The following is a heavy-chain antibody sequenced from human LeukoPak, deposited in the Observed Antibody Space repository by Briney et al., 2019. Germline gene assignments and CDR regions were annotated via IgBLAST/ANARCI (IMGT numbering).Heavy chain of an antibody. J-gene: IGHJ4*02. V-gene: IGHV1-69*13. CDR1: GYTFTSNY. D-gene: IGHD2-21*01. CDR3: ARSEYWAIGDY. CDR2: IIPIFGTA. Sequence: SVKVSCKASGYTFTSNYIHWVRQAPGQGLEWMGGIIPIFGTANYAQKFQGRVTITADESTSTAYMELSSLRSEDTAVYYCARSEYWAIGDYWGQGTLVTVSS.